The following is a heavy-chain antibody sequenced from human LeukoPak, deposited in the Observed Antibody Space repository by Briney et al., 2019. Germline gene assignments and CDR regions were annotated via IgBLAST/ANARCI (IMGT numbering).Heavy chain of an antibody. V-gene: IGHV1-18*01. CDR1: GYTFTSYG. CDR2: ISAYNGNT. CDR3: ARDAIVLMVYASNFDY. J-gene: IGHJ4*02. Sequence: ASVKVSCKASGYTFTSYGVSWVRQAPGQGLEWMGWISAYNGNTNYAQKLQGRVTMTTDTSTSTAYMELRSLRSDDTAVYYCARDAIVLMVYASNFDYWGQGTLVTVSS. D-gene: IGHD2-8*01.